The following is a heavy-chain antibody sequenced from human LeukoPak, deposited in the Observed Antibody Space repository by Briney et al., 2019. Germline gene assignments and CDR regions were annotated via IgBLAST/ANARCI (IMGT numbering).Heavy chain of an antibody. D-gene: IGHD3-22*01. J-gene: IGHJ4*02. CDR3: AREVKTLYYDSSGYYRGIGVDY. CDR1: GFTVSSNY. V-gene: IGHV3-53*01. CDR2: IYSGGST. Sequence: PGGSLRLSXAASGFTVSSNYMSWVRQAPGKGLEWVSVIYSGGSTYYADSVKGRFTISRDNSKNTLYLQMNSLRAEDTAVYYCAREVKTLYYDSSGYYRGIGVDYWGQGTLVTVSS.